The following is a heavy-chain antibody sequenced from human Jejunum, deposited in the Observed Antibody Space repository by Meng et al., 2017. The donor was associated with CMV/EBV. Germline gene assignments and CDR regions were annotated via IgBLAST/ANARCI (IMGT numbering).Heavy chain of an antibody. CDR3: AKDSYSKGDY. CDR1: GFTFSDSW. J-gene: IGHJ4*01. CDR2: IKQDGSEK. Sequence: SCAASGFTFSDSWMSWVRQTPGKGLEWVANIKQDGSEKNYVDSVKGRFTISRDNAKNSLHLQMNSLRGEDTAIYYCAKDSYSKGDYWGHGTLVTVS. D-gene: IGHD4-11*01. V-gene: IGHV3-7*01.